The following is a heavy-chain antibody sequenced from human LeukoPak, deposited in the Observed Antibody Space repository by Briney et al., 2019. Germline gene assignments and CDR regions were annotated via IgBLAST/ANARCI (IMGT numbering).Heavy chain of an antibody. CDR3: ARVGRIVAARLFDY. CDR2: IYSSGRP. V-gene: IGHV4-4*07. Sequence: SETLSLTCTVSGGSISRHYWGWIRHPAGKGLEDIEHIYSSGRPNHHPSLKSRITMSVDPSKHQFPHRPSFVTAADPGVYYRARVGRIVAARLFDYWGQETLVTVSS. CDR1: GGSISRHY. D-gene: IGHD6-6*01. J-gene: IGHJ4*02.